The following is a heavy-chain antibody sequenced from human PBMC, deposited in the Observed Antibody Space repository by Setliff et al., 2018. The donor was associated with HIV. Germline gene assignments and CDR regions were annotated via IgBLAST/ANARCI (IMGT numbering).Heavy chain of an antibody. CDR1: GGSISSSSYY. J-gene: IGHJ4*02. CDR2: IYYSGST. Sequence: SETLSLTCTVSGGSISSSSYYWSWIRQPPGKGLEWIGSIYYSGSTYYNPSLKSRVTISVDTSKNQFSLKLSSVTAADTAVYYCASPASGGSSGQYHYWGQGTLVTVSS. CDR3: ASPASGGSSGQYHY. V-gene: IGHV4-39*01. D-gene: IGHD6-19*01.